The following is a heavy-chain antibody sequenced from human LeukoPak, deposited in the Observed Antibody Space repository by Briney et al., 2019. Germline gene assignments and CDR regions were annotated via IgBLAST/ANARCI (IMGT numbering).Heavy chain of an antibody. CDR1: GGSISSYY. Sequence: SETLSLTCTVSGGSISSYYWNWIRQPPGKGLEWIGYIYYSGNTNYNPSLKSRVTISVDTSKNQFSLKLSSVTAADTAIYYCARGYSYGSYYSDNWGQGTLVTVSS. CDR2: IYYSGNT. CDR3: ARGYSYGSYYSDN. J-gene: IGHJ4*02. D-gene: IGHD5-18*01. V-gene: IGHV4-59*01.